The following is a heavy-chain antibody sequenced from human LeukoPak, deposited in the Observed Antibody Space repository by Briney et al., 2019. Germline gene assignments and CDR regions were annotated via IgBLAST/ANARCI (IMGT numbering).Heavy chain of an antibody. Sequence: GGSLRLSCAASGFTVSSNYMSWVRQAPGKGLEWVSVIYSGGSTYYADSVKGRFTISRDNSKSTLYLQMNSLRAEDTAVYYCARVRPWDAYYFDYWGQGTLVTVSS. CDR2: IYSGGST. V-gene: IGHV3-66*01. CDR3: ARVRPWDAYYFDY. D-gene: IGHD1-26*01. J-gene: IGHJ4*02. CDR1: GFTVSSNY.